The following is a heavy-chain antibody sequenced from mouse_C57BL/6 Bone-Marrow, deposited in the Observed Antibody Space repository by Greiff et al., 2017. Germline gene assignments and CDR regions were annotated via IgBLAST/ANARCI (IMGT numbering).Heavy chain of an antibody. D-gene: IGHD4-1*01. CDR1: GYNFTSYW. V-gene: IGHV1-59*01. Sequence: VQLQQPVAELVRPGTSVKLSCKASGYNFTSYWMHWVKQRPGQGLEWIGVIDPSDSYTNYNQKFKGKATLTVDTSSSTAYMQLSSLTSEDSAVYYCALNWDRYWGQGTTLTVSS. J-gene: IGHJ2*01. CDR2: IDPSDSYT. CDR3: ALNWDRY.